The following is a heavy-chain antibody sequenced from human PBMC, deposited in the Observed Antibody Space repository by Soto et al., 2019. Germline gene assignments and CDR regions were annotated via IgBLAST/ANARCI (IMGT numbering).Heavy chain of an antibody. V-gene: IGHV5-51*01. CDR3: ARQDCSGDSCYSSCFDY. D-gene: IGHD2-15*01. Sequence: GESLKISCKASGYSFTSHWIGWVRQMPGKGLEWMGIIYPGDSDTRYSPSFQGQVTMSVDKSISTAYMQWNSLKASDTARYYCARQDCSGDSCYSSCFDYWGQGTLVTVSS. CDR2: IYPGDSDT. J-gene: IGHJ4*02. CDR1: GYSFTSHW.